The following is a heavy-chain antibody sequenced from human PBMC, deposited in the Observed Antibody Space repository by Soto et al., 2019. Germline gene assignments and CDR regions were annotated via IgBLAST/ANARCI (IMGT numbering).Heavy chain of an antibody. V-gene: IGHV3-15*07. D-gene: IGHD5-18*01. CDR3: TTASEGYSYGYFYYYGMDV. Sequence: GGSLRLSCAASGFTFSNAWMNWVRQAPGKGLEWVGRIKSKTDGGTTDYAAPVKGRFTISRDDSKNTLYLQMNSLKTEDTAVYYCTTASEGYSYGYFYYYGMDVWGQGTTVTVS. CDR2: IKSKTDGGTT. CDR1: GFTFSNAW. J-gene: IGHJ6*02.